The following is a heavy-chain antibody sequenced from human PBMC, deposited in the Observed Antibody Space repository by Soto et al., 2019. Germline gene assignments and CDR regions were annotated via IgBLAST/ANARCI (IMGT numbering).Heavy chain of an antibody. CDR2: ITGSAGTT. J-gene: IGHJ6*02. V-gene: IGHV3-23*01. Sequence: GGSLRLSWVPSGFNFSNYVLTCVRQAPGEGLEWVSGITGSAGTTAYGDSVKGRFTISRDNSKSTLYLQMNNLIAADPAVYFCAKGKPRSRDGMDVWGQGTAVTVSS. CDR3: AKGKPRSRDGMDV. CDR1: GFNFSNYV.